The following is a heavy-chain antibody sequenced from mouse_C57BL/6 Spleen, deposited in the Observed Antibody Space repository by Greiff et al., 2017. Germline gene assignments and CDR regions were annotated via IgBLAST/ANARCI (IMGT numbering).Heavy chain of an antibody. CDR2: INPNYGTT. D-gene: IGHD2-4*01. CDR3: ARRVYYDYEGAMDY. CDR1: GYSFTDYN. Sequence: EVKLQESGPELVKPGASVKISCKASGYSFTDYNMNWVKQSNGKSLEWIGVINPNYGTTSYNQKFKGKATLTVDQSSSTAYMQLNSLTSEDSAVYYCARRVYYDYEGAMDYWGQGTSVTVSS. J-gene: IGHJ4*01. V-gene: IGHV1-39*01.